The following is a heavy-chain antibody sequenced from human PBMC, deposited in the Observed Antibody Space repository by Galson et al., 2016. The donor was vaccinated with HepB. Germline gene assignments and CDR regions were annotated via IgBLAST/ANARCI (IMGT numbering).Heavy chain of an antibody. CDR1: GGSISNNCY. CDR2: IHHGGTT. J-gene: IGHJ4*02. V-gene: IGHV4-39*01. D-gene: IGHD1-26*01. Sequence: SETLSLTCTVSGGSISNNCYWGWIRQPPGKGLEWIGSIHHGGTTYYNPSLKSRFTLSVDMSKNQFSLNLRSVTAADTAVYYCARHALLGAKDFHNWGQGTLVTVSS. CDR3: ARHALLGAKDFHN.